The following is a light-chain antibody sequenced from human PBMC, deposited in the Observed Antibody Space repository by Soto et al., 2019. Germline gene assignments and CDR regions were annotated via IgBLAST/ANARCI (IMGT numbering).Light chain of an antibody. CDR3: SSYAGTNTI. J-gene: IGLJ2*01. CDR2: EVT. Sequence: QSALTQPASVSGSPGQSITISCTGTRRDVGGYNYVSWYQQYPGKSPKLLIYEVTHRPSGVSNRFSGSKSGNTASLTVSGLQEEDEADYYCSSYAGTNTIFGGGTKLTVL. CDR1: RRDVGGYNY. V-gene: IGLV2-14*01.